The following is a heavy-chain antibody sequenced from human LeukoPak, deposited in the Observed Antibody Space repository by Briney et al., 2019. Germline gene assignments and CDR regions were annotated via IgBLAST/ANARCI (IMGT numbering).Heavy chain of an antibody. CDR1: GGSIIIYY. Sequence: SETLSLTCTVSGGSIIIYYWSWIRQPARKGREWIGRIATSGSTNYNPSLKSRVTMSVDTSKNQCSLKLSSVTAADTAVYYCARGAGYSSGWYLVYWGQGTLVTVSS. D-gene: IGHD6-19*01. CDR2: IATSGST. J-gene: IGHJ4*02. V-gene: IGHV4-4*07. CDR3: ARGAGYSSGWYLVY.